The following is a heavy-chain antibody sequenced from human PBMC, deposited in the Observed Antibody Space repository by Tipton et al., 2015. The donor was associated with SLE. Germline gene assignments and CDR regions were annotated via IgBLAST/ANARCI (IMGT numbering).Heavy chain of an antibody. CDR2: IYYAGTT. D-gene: IGHD2-21*02. Sequence: TLSLTCAVSGYSLSSGYYWAWIRQPPGKGLDWIGSIYYAGTTHHNPSLKSRVTISVDTSKNQFSLKLSAVTAADTAVYYCARHGSVVTLHAFDMWGQGTKVSVSS. V-gene: IGHV4-38-2*01. CDR3: ARHGSVVTLHAFDM. J-gene: IGHJ3*02. CDR1: GYSLSSGYY.